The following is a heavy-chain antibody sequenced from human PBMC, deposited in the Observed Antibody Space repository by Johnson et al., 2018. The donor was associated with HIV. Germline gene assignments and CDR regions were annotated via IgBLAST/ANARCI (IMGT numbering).Heavy chain of an antibody. V-gene: IGHV3-20*04. J-gene: IGHJ3*02. D-gene: IGHD1-26*01. CDR1: GFTFSDYY. CDR2: INWNGGST. CDR3: ARDLVVGDHSTPLTHAFDI. Sequence: VQLVESGGGLVKPGGSLRLSCAASGFTFSDYYMSWIRQAPGKGLEWVSGINWNGGSTGYADSVKGSFTISRDNSKNKRYLQMNSLRAEDTAVYYCARDLVVGDHSTPLTHAFDIWGQGTMVTVSS.